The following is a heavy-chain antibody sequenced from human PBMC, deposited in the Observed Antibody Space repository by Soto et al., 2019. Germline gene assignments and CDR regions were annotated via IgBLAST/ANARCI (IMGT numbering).Heavy chain of an antibody. CDR3: ARARVRYYYGSGSNPPYYYYMDV. Sequence: SETLSLTCTVSGGSISSYYWSWIRQRPGQGLEWIGYIYYSGSTNYNPSLKSRVTISVDTSKNQFSLKLSSVTAADTAVYYCARARVRYYYGSGSNPPYYYYMDVWGKGTTVTVSS. J-gene: IGHJ6*03. CDR1: GGSISSYY. V-gene: IGHV4-59*01. D-gene: IGHD3-10*01. CDR2: IYYSGST.